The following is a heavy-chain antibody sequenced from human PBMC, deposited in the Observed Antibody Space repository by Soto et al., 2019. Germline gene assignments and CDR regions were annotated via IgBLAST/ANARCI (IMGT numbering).Heavy chain of an antibody. Sequence: LRLSCAASGFTVSSKYMSWVRQAPGKGLEWLARTYYRSRWYNDYAVSVRSRITVNPDTSKNQFSLQLTSVTPEDTAVYYCAGTTSHQWYYMDVWGKGTTVTVSS. CDR1: GFTVSSKY. CDR3: AGTTSHQWYYMDV. CDR2: TYYRSRWYN. D-gene: IGHD1-7*01. V-gene: IGHV6-1*01. J-gene: IGHJ6*03.